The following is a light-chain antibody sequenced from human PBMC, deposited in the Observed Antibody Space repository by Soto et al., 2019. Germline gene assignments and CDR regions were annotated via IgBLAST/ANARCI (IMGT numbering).Light chain of an antibody. V-gene: IGLV1-51*01. CDR3: GTWDNSLSAVV. J-gene: IGLJ2*01. CDR1: SSNIGNNY. Sequence: QSVLTQPPSVSAAPGQKVTISCSGSSSNIGNNYVSWYQQLPGTAPKLLIYDSNKRPSGIPDRFSGCKSGTSATLGITGLQTGDDADYYCGTWDNSLSAVVFGGGTKLTVL. CDR2: DSN.